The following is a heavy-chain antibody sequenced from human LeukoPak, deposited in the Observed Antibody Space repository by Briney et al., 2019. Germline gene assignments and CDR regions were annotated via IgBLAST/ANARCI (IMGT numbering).Heavy chain of an antibody. D-gene: IGHD1-20*01. Sequence: GESLKISCKGSGYSFTSYWIGWGRQMPGKGLEWMGIIYPGDSDTRYSPSFQGEVTISADKSISTAYLQWSSLKASDTAMYYCARSLTGTTRLGWFDPWGQGTLVTVSS. CDR2: IYPGDSDT. J-gene: IGHJ5*02. V-gene: IGHV5-51*01. CDR3: ARSLTGTTRLGWFDP. CDR1: GYSFTSYW.